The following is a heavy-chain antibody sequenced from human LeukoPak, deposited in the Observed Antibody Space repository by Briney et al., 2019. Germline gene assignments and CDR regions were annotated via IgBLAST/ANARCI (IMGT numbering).Heavy chain of an antibody. V-gene: IGHV4-31*03. CDR3: ARGRVNWFDP. J-gene: IGHJ5*02. CDR2: IYYSGST. D-gene: IGHD3-3*01. Sequence: SETLSRTCTVSGGSISSGAYYWSWIRQHPGKGLEWIGYIYYSGSTYYSPSLKSRVAISVDTSKNQFSLKLSSVTAADTAVYYCARGRVNWFDPWGQGTLVTVSS. CDR1: GGSISSGAYY.